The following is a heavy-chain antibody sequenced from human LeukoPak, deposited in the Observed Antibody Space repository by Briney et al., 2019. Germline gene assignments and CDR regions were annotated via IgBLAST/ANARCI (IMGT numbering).Heavy chain of an antibody. J-gene: IGHJ6*02. D-gene: IGHD6-19*01. Sequence: QSGGSLRLSFAASGFTFSSYAMSWVRQAPGKGLEWVSAISGSGGSTYYADSVKGRFTISRDNSKNTLYLQMNSLRAEDTAVYYCAKDQWRSLLAVAGTPYYYYGMDVWGQGTTVTVSS. CDR3: AKDQWRSLLAVAGTPYYYYGMDV. CDR1: GFTFSSYA. CDR2: ISGSGGST. V-gene: IGHV3-23*01.